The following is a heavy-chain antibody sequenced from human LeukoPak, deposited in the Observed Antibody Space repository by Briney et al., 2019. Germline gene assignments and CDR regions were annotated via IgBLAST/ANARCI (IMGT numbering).Heavy chain of an antibody. D-gene: IGHD5-12*01. J-gene: IGHJ4*02. CDR3: ARDFSGYGLRY. V-gene: IGHV1-2*02. Sequence: ASVKVSCKAAGYTFNGYYMYWVRQAPGQGLELMGWINPNSGGTNYAQKFQGRVTMTGDTPINTAYLELSRLTYDDTAVCFCARDFSGYGLRYWGQGTQVTVSS. CDR2: INPNSGGT. CDR1: GYTFNGYY.